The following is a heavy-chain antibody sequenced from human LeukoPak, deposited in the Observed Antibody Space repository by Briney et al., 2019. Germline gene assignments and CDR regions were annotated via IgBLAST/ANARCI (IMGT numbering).Heavy chain of an antibody. CDR3: ARGGTYYYDSSGYYHDFDY. J-gene: IGHJ4*02. D-gene: IGHD3-22*01. Sequence: GASVKVSCKASGYTFTSYYMHWVRQAPGQGLKWMGIINPRGGSTSYAQKFQGRVTMTRDTSTSTVYMELSSLRSEDTAVYYCARGGTYYYDSSGYYHDFDYWGQGTLVTVSS. CDR2: INPRGGST. V-gene: IGHV1-46*01. CDR1: GYTFTSYY.